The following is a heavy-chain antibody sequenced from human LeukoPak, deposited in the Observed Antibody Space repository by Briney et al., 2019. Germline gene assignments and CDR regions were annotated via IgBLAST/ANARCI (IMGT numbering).Heavy chain of an antibody. CDR2: VYYSGST. CDR3: ARVRRGYSYGPFDI. D-gene: IGHD5-18*01. CDR1: GGSISIDY. Sequence: SETLSLTCTVPGGSISIDYWSWIRQTPGKGLEWIGYVYYSGSTNYNPSLKSRVTMSVDTSNNQFSLNLNSVTAADTAVYYCARVRRGYSYGPFDIWGQGTKVTVSS. J-gene: IGHJ3*02. V-gene: IGHV4-59*01.